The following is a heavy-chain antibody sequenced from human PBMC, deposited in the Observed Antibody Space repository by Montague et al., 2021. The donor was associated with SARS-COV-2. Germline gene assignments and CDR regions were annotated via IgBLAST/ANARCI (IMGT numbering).Heavy chain of an antibody. V-gene: IGHV4-59*13. CDR1: GGSISSYY. J-gene: IGHJ4*02. CDR3: ARDSHYYDCSCYFDY. CDR2: IYYSGST. Sequence: SETLSLTCTVSGGSISSYYWSWIRQPPGKGLEWIGYIYYSGSTNYNPSLKSRVTMSVDTSKNQFFLKLSSVTAADTAVYYCARDSHYYDCSCYFDYWGQGTLVTVSS. D-gene: IGHD3-22*01.